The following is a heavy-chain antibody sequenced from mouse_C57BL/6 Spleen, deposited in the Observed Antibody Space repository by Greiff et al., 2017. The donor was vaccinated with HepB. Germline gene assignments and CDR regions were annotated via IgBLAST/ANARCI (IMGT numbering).Heavy chain of an antibody. J-gene: IGHJ3*01. V-gene: IGHV1-80*01. CDR3: ARGPKLGRCAY. Sequence: QVQLKESGAELVKPGASVKISCKASGYAFSSYWMNWVKQRPGKGLEWIGQIYPGDGDTNYNGKFKGKATLTADKSSSTAYMQLSSLTSEDSAVYFCARGPKLGRCAYWGQGTLVTVSA. CDR2: IYPGDGDT. CDR1: GYAFSSYW. D-gene: IGHD3-1*01.